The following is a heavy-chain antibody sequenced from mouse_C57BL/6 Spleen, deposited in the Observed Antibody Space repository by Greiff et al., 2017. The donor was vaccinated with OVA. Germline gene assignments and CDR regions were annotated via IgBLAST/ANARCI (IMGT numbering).Heavy chain of an antibody. Sequence: EVMLVESVAELVRPGASVKLSCTASGFNIKNAYMHWVKQRPEQGLEWIGRIDPANGNTKYAPKFQGKATITADTSSNTAYLQLSSLTSEDTAIYYCAETPDYYDYDRTWFAYWGQGTLVTVSA. D-gene: IGHD2-4*01. V-gene: IGHV14-3*01. CDR3: AETPDYYDYDRTWFAY. CDR2: IDPANGNT. J-gene: IGHJ3*01. CDR1: GFNIKNAY.